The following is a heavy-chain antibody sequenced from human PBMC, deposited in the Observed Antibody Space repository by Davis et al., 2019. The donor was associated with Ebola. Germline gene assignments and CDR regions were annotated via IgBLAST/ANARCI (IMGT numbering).Heavy chain of an antibody. CDR2: ISAYNGNT. Sequence: ASVKVSCKASGYTFTSYGISWVRQAPGQGLEWMGWISAYNGNTNYAQKLQGRVTMTTDTSTSTAYMELRSLRSDDTAVYYCAALGYCSGGSCYHFDYWGQGTLVTVSS. J-gene: IGHJ4*02. D-gene: IGHD2-15*01. CDR3: AALGYCSGGSCYHFDY. CDR1: GYTFTSYG. V-gene: IGHV1-18*01.